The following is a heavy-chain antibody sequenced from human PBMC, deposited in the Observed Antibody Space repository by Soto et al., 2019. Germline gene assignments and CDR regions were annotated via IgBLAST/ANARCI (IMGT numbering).Heavy chain of an antibody. J-gene: IGHJ4*02. V-gene: IGHV2-5*02. D-gene: IGHD3-16*01. CDR3: AHKGGGDRILDY. CDR1: GFSLSTSGVG. Sequence: SGPTLVNPTQTLTLTCTFSGFSLSTSGVGVGWIRQPPGKALEWLALIYWDDAKHYSPSLKSRLTITKDTSKNQVVLTMTNMDPEDTATYCCAHKGGGDRILDYWCQGTLVTVSS. CDR2: IYWDDAK.